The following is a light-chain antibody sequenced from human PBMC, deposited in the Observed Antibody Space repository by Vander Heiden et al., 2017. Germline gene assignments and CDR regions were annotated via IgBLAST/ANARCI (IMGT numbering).Light chain of an antibody. V-gene: IGKV4-1*01. CDR2: WAS. CDR3: QQEDYFPFT. CDR1: QNVFSTSNNKNY. Sequence: DFVVTQSADSLALSLGERATINCKSSQNVFSTSNNKNYLAWYQQKPGQPPKLLLSWASTRASGVPDRFSGSGSGTDFTLTIRSLQPEDVAVYYCQQEDYFPFTFGHGTKVYIK. J-gene: IGKJ3*01.